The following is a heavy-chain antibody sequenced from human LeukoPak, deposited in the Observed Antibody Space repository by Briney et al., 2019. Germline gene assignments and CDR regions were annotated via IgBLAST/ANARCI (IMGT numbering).Heavy chain of an antibody. Sequence: SETLSLTCTVSSGSIISSSYYWGWIRQPPGKGLEWIGSIYYSGSTYYNPSLKSRVTISVDTSKNHFSLKVSSVTAADTAVYYCARYSRHFDYWGQGTLVTVSS. J-gene: IGHJ4*02. CDR2: IYYSGST. CDR1: SGSIISSSYY. D-gene: IGHD5-18*01. CDR3: ARYSRHFDY. V-gene: IGHV4-39*02.